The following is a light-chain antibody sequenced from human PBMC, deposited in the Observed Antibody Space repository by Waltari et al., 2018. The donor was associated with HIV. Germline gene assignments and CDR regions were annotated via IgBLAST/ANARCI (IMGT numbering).Light chain of an antibody. CDR2: EDN. CDR1: TLGDKY. Sequence: SYELTQPPSVSVSPGQTASITCSGDTLGDKYAYWYQQKPGQSPVLVLYEDNKRPSGIPERLSGSNSGNTATLTISGTQAMDEADYYCQAWDSSTVVFGGGTKLTVL. J-gene: IGLJ2*01. V-gene: IGLV3-1*01. CDR3: QAWDSSTVV.